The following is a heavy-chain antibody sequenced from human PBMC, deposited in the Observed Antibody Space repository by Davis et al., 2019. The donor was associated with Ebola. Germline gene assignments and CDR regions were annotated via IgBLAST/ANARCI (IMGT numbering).Heavy chain of an antibody. Sequence: PSETLSLTCTVSGGSISSGDYYWSWIRQPPGKGLEWIGYIYYSGSTDYNPSLKSRVTISVDTSKNQFSLKLSSVTAADTAVYYCARARYYDYYYYMDVWGKGTTVTVSS. D-gene: IGHD1-1*01. V-gene: IGHV4-61*08. CDR1: GGSISSGDYY. CDR3: ARARYYDYYYYMDV. CDR2: IYYSGST. J-gene: IGHJ6*03.